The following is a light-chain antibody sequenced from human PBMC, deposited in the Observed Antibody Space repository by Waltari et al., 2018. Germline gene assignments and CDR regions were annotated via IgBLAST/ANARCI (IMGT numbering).Light chain of an antibody. V-gene: IGLV2-14*03. J-gene: IGLJ2*01. CDR1: SSDVGGYNY. CDR2: DVS. CDR3: SSYSRTSTLVV. Sequence: QSALTQPVSVSGSPGQSTTFSCTGDSSDVGGYNYVSWYQQQPGKAPRLMIYDVSIRPSGVSNRFSGSKSGNTASLTISGLQAEDEADYYCSSYSRTSTLVVFGGGTKLAVL.